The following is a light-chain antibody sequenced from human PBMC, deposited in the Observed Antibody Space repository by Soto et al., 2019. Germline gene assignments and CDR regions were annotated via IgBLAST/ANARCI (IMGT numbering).Light chain of an antibody. CDR2: DVS. V-gene: IGLV2-14*01. Sequence: SSLTQPAPLSGSPGQSITLSCPGNSNDVGGYNYVSWYQQHPGKAPKLMIYDVSNRPSGVSNRFSGSKSGNTASLTISGLQAEDEADYYCSSYTSSSTLLFGGGTKVTVL. J-gene: IGLJ2*01. CDR3: SSYTSSSTLL. CDR1: SNDVGGYNY.